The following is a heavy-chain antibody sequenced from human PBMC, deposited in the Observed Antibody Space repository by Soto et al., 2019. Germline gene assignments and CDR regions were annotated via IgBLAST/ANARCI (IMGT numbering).Heavy chain of an antibody. D-gene: IGHD2-2*01. CDR3: TRNTYCRSTSCQFYYYYYMDV. J-gene: IGHJ6*03. CDR1: GFTFSGSA. V-gene: IGHV3-73*01. CDR2: IRSKANSYAT. Sequence: GGSLRLSCAASGFTFSGSAMHWVRQASGKGLEWVGRIRSKANSYATAYAASVKGRFTISRDDSKNTAYLQMNSLKTEDTAVYYCTRNTYCRSTSCQFYYYYYMDVWGKGTTVTVSS.